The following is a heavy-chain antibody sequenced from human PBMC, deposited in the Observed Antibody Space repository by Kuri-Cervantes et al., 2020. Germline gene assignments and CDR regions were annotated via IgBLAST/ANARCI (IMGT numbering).Heavy chain of an antibody. V-gene: IGHV1-2*04. CDR1: GYTFTYRY. Sequence: ASVKVSCKASGYTFTYRYLHWVRQAPGQGLEWMGWINPNSGGTNYAQKFQGWVTMTRDTSISTAYMELSRLRSDDTAVYYCARFGYDFWSGYLFDYWGQGTLVTVSS. D-gene: IGHD3-3*01. CDR3: ARFGYDFWSGYLFDY. CDR2: INPNSGGT. J-gene: IGHJ4*02.